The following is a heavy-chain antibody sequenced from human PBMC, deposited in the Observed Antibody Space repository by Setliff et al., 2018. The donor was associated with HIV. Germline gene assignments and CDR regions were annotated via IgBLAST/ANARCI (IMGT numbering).Heavy chain of an antibody. V-gene: IGHV3-30*04. Sequence: GGSLRLSCAASGFRFSGYAMHWVRQAPGKGLEWVAVLSDGGSEKYYAESVEGRFTVSRDNYRSTLFLQMDSLRDEDTATYYCARDRGRLWTYMDVWGKGTTVTVSS. J-gene: IGHJ6*03. CDR3: ARDRGRLWTYMDV. CDR1: GFRFSGYA. CDR2: LSDGGSEK. D-gene: IGHD3-10*01.